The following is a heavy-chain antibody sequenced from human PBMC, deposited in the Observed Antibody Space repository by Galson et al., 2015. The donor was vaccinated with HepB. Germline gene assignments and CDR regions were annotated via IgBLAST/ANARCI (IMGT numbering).Heavy chain of an antibody. V-gene: IGHV4-61*08. CDR2: IYYSGST. D-gene: IGHD3-16*02. Sequence: LSLTCTVSGGSISSGGYYWSWIRQHPGKGLEWIGYIYYSGSTNYNPSLKSRVTISVDTSENQFSLKLSSVTAADTAVYYCARDNANYDYIWGSYRPKRYFDLWGRGTLVTVSS. CDR3: ARDNANYDYIWGSYRPKRYFDL. J-gene: IGHJ2*01. CDR1: GGSISSGGYY.